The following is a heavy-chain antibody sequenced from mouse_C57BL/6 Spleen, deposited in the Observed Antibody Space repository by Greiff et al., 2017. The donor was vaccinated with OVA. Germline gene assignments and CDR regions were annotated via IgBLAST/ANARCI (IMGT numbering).Heavy chain of an antibody. D-gene: IGHD2-1*01. J-gene: IGHJ2*01. CDR3: ARGGLLCRFDY. CDR1: GFTFSDYG. V-gene: IGHV5-17*01. CDR2: ISSGSNTI. Sequence: EVQLVESGGGLVKPGGSLKLSCAASGFTFSDYGMHWVRQAPEKGLAWVAYISSGSNTIYYADTVKGRFTISRDNAKNTLFRQMTSLRSEDTAMYSCARGGLLCRFDYWGQGTTLTVSS.